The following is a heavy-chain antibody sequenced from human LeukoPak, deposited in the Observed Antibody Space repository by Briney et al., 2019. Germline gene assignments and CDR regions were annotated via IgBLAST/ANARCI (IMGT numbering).Heavy chain of an antibody. V-gene: IGHV1-69*13. CDR2: IIPIFGTA. D-gene: IGHD5-18*01. CDR3: ARDYQRGYSYGYSPAYNWFDP. J-gene: IGHJ5*02. CDR1: GGTFSSYA. Sequence: SVKVSCKASGGTFSSYAISWVRQAPGQGLEWMGGIIPIFGTANYAQKFQGRVTITADESTSTAYMELSSLRSEDTAVYYCARDYQRGYSYGYSPAYNWFDPWGQGTLVTVSS.